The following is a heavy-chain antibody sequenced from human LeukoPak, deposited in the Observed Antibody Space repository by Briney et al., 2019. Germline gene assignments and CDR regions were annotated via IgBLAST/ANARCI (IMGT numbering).Heavy chain of an antibody. D-gene: IGHD3-3*01. J-gene: IGHJ4*02. CDR2: ISSGGGTT. CDR3: ANHRSTIFGVDLDY. CDR1: AFTFSTYA. V-gene: IGHV3-23*01. Sequence: GGSLRLSCAASAFTFSTYAMNWVRQAPGKGLEWVSSISSGGGTTYYADSVKGRFTISRDNSKNTLYLQMNSLRAEDTAVYYCANHRSTIFGVDLDYWGQGTLVTVSS.